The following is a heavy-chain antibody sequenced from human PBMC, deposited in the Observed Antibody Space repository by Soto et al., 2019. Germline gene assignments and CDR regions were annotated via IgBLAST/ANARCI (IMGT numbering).Heavy chain of an antibody. CDR1: GGSISSGGYS. CDR3: ARDQTNCSGGSCYEYYFDY. J-gene: IGHJ4*02. CDR2: IYHSGST. Sequence: QLQLQESGSGLVKPSQTLSLTCAVSGGSISSGGYSWSWIRQPPGKGLEWIGNIYHSGSTYYNPSLKSRVTISVDRSKNQFSLKLSSVTAADTAVYYCARDQTNCSGGSCYEYYFDYWGQGTLVTVSS. D-gene: IGHD2-15*01. V-gene: IGHV4-30-2*01.